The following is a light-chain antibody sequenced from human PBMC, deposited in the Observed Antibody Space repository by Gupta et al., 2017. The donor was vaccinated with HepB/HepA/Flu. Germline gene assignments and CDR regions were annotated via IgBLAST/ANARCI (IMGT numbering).Light chain of an antibody. CDR2: DDT. CDR1: NIGSKV. V-gene: IGLV3-21*03. Sequence: SYVLTQPPSASVAPGKTATITCGGNNIGSKVVHWYQQSPGPAPVLVVYDDTDRPSGISERFSGSNSGNTATLTISRVEAGDEANYYCQVWDTTSDHYVSGAGTQVTVL. J-gene: IGLJ1*01. CDR3: QVWDTTSDHYV.